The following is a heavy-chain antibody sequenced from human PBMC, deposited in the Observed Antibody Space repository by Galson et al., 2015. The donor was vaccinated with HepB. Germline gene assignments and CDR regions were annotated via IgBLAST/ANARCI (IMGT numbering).Heavy chain of an antibody. CDR1: GFTFDDYA. V-gene: IGHV3-9*01. D-gene: IGHD2-8*02. CDR3: AKDMGRRGDWWYYFDY. J-gene: IGHJ4*02. Sequence: SLRLSCAASGFTFDDYAMHWVRQAPGKGLEWVSGISWNSGSIGYADSVKGRFTISRDNAKNSLYLQMNSLRAEDTALYYCAKDMGRRGDWWYYFDYWGQGTLVTVSS. CDR2: ISWNSGSI.